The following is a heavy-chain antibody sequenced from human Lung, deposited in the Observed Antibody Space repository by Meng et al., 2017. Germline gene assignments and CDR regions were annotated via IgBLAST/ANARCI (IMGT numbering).Heavy chain of an antibody. CDR2: IKSKPDGETI. CDR3: TGHIDY. CDR1: GFTFSNAW. J-gene: IGHJ4*02. Sequence: EVPLVGSGGGLVKPGGFLRLSCEGTGFTFSNAWMTWVRQVPGKRLEWVGRIKSKPDGETIDYAAPVKGRFTISRDDSKNTVYLQMNSLKTEDTALYYCTGHIDYWGQGTLVTVSS. V-gene: IGHV3-15*01.